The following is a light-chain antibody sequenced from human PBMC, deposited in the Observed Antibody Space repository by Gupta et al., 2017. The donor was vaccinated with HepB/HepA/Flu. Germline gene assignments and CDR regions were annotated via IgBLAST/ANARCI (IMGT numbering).Light chain of an antibody. Sequence: HSVLSQPPSASGTPGQRVTISCSGSSSNTGINHVYWYQQLPGTAPKLLIYRNNHRPSGVPDRFSGSKSGTSASLASSGLRAEDEADYYCAAWDDSLSGWVFGGGTKLTVL. J-gene: IGLJ3*02. V-gene: IGLV1-47*01. CDR2: RNN. CDR3: AAWDDSLSGWV. CDR1: SSNTGINH.